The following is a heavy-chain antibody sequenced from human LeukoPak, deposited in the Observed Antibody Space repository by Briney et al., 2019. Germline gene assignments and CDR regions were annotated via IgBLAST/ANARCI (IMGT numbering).Heavy chain of an antibody. J-gene: IGHJ4*02. CDR1: GYTFTGYY. D-gene: IGHD3-10*01. Sequence: ASVKVSCKASGYTFTGYYMHWVRQAPGQGLEWMGWINPNSGGTNYAQKFQGRVTMTRDTSISTAYMELSSLRSEDTAVYYCARGSYYYGSGSFPPDYWGQGTLVTVSS. CDR3: ARGSYYYGSGSFPPDY. CDR2: INPNSGGT. V-gene: IGHV1-2*02.